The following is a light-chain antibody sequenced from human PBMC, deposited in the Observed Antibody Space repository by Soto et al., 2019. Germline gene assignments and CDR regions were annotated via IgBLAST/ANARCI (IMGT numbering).Light chain of an antibody. Sequence: EIVMTQSPATLSVSPGERATLSCRASQSVSSNLAWYQQKPGQAPRLLIYGASTRATGIPARFSGSGSGTEFTLTISSLQSEDFAVDYCQQYNNWLQLTFGGGTKVEIK. CDR3: QQYNNWLQLT. J-gene: IGKJ4*01. V-gene: IGKV3-15*01. CDR2: GAS. CDR1: QSVSSN.